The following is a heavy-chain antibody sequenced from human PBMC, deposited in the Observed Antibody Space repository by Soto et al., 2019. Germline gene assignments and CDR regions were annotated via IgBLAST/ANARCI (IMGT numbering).Heavy chain of an antibody. D-gene: IGHD6-19*01. Sequence: ASVKVSCKASGYTFTSYGISWVRQAPGQGLEWMGWISAYNGNTNYAQKLQGRVTMTTDTSTSTAYMELRSLRSDDTAVYYCARTNSGDYYYYYGMDVWGQGTTVTVSS. CDR1: GYTFTSYG. J-gene: IGHJ6*02. CDR3: ARTNSGDYYYYYGMDV. V-gene: IGHV1-18*01. CDR2: ISAYNGNT.